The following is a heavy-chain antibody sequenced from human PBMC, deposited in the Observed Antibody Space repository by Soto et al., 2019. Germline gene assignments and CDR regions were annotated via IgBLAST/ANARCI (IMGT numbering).Heavy chain of an antibody. CDR3: EVTTGY. CDR2: VSPDNGNA. Sequence: QVQVVQSRAEVKKPGASVKVSCKTSGYTFTDYDINWVRQAPGQGLEWMGWVSPDNGNAGYAQHFQDRVTLTSDTSISTAYMELSSLTSEDTAVYYCEVTTGYWGQGTMVTVSS. V-gene: IGHV1-8*01. J-gene: IGHJ4*02. D-gene: IGHD2-21*02. CDR1: GYTFTDYD.